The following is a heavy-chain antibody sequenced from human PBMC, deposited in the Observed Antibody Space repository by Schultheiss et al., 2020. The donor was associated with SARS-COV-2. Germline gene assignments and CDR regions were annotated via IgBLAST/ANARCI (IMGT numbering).Heavy chain of an antibody. CDR2: ISYDGSNK. Sequence: GGSLRLSCAASGFTFSSYWMSWVRQAPGKGLEWVAVISYDGSNKYYADSVKGRFTISRDNSKNTLYLQMNSLRAEDMALYYCAKGGGGITYYYDSSGYSGAFDYWGQGTLVTVSS. D-gene: IGHD3-22*01. CDR1: GFTFSSYW. J-gene: IGHJ4*02. CDR3: AKGGGGITYYYDSSGYSGAFDY. V-gene: IGHV3-30*18.